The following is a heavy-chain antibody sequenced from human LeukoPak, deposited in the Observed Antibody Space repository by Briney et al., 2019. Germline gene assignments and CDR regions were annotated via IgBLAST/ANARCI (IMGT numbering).Heavy chain of an antibody. CDR1: GFRFTNYW. CDR3: VRVAVGGTRTFDI. D-gene: IGHD4-23*01. Sequence: TGGSLRLSCVGSGFRFTNYWMHWVRHAPGKGLVWVSRVLSDGSRITYADSVKGRFTISRDNAKNTLYLQMDSLRAEDTAVYYCVRVAVGGTRTFDIWGQGTAVTVSS. V-gene: IGHV3-74*03. J-gene: IGHJ3*02. CDR2: VLSDGSRI.